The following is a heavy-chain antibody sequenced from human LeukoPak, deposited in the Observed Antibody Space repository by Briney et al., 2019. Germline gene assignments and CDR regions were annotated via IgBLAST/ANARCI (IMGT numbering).Heavy chain of an antibody. CDR3: ARELYYDSSGYSDY. CDR2: INPNSGGT. D-gene: IGHD3-22*01. CDR1: GYTFTGYY. Sequence: APVKVSCKASGYTFTGYYMHWVRQAPGQGLEWMGRINPNSGGTNYAQKFQGRVTMTRDTSISTAYMELSRLRSDDTAVYYCARELYYDSSGYSDYWGQGTLVTVSS. V-gene: IGHV1-2*06. J-gene: IGHJ4*02.